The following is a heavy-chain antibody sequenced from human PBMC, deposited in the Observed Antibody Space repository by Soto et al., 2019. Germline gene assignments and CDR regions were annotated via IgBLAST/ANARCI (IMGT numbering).Heavy chain of an antibody. V-gene: IGHV3-15*01. J-gene: IGHJ4*02. CDR3: NASPGY. Sequence: GGALRLSCAASGSTSSNAWMSLVRQAPGKGLQWDGRIKSRSAGGPTDYAAPVKGRFTISRDDSKNTLYLQMNSLITEDPAVYYCNASPGYWGQGT. CDR1: GSTSSNAW. CDR2: IKSRSAGGPT.